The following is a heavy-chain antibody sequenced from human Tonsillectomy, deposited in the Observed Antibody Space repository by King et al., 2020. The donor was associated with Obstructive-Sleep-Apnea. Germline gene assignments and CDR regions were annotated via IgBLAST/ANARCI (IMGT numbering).Heavy chain of an antibody. J-gene: IGHJ6*02. Sequence: VQLVESGGGVVQPGRSLRLSCAASGFIFSNYAMHWVRQAPGKGLEWVSVISYDGSHNYYADSVKGRFTISRDNSKNTVYLQMNSLRAEDTAVYYCARRREGLRPIGGMDVWGQGTTVTVSS. V-gene: IGHV3-30*14. D-gene: IGHD5-12*01. CDR2: ISYDGSHN. CDR3: ARRREGLRPIGGMDV. CDR1: GFIFSNYA.